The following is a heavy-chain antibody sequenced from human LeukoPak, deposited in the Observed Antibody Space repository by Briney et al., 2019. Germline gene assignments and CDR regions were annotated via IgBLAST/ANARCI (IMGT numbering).Heavy chain of an antibody. Sequence: ASVKVSCKPSGGTFGSYAVNWVRQAPVQGLEWMGKIVPLLGVPKYAQKFQERVTITADKSTSTAYMELSSLTSDDTAVYYCARGDSVLQYWGPGTLVTVSS. CDR1: GGTFGSYA. D-gene: IGHD3-10*02. CDR2: IVPLLGVP. J-gene: IGHJ4*02. V-gene: IGHV1-69*04. CDR3: ARGDSVLQY.